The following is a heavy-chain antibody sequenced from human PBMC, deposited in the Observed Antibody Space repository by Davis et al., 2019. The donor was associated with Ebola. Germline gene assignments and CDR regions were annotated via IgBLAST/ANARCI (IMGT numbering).Heavy chain of an antibody. CDR2: IKQDGSEK. V-gene: IGHV3-7*03. J-gene: IGHJ6*02. Sequence: GESLKISCVVSGFSFSTHWMSWVRQAPGKGLEWVANIKQDGSEKYYVDSVKGRFTISRDNAKNSLYLQMNGPRAEDTAVYYCARGSRNMDVWGQGTTVTVSS. CDR3: ARGSRNMDV. CDR1: GFSFSTHW.